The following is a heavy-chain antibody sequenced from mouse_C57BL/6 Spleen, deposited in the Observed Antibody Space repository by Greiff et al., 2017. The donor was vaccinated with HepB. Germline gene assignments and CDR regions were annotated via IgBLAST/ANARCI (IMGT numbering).Heavy chain of an antibody. CDR3: ARRWFDY. V-gene: IGHV5-12*01. D-gene: IGHD1-1*02. CDR1: GFTFSDYY. CDR2: ISNGGGST. Sequence: DVQLVESGGGLVQPGGSLKLSCAASGFTFSDYYMYWVRQTPEKRLEWVAYISNGGGSTYYPDTVKGRFTISRDKAKNTLYLQMSRLKSEDTAMYDCARRWFDYWGQGTTLTVSS. J-gene: IGHJ2*01.